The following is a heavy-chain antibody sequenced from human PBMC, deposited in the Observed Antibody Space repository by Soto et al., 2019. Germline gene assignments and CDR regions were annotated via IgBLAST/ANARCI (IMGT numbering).Heavy chain of an antibody. CDR1: RYTFTGYY. J-gene: IGHJ4*02. CDR2: IDPNSGGT. V-gene: IGHV1-2*02. Sequence: GASVKVSCKASRYTFTGYYMHWVRQAPGQGLEWMGWIDPNSGGTDYAQKFQGRVTMTRDTSISTAYMELSRLRLDDTAVYYCARVMSGSYLGHGYYFDYWGQGTLVTSPQ. CDR3: ARVMSGSYLGHGYYFDY. D-gene: IGHD1-26*01.